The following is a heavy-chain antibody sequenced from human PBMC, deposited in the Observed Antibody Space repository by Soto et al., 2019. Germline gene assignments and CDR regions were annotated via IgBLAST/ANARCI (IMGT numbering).Heavy chain of an antibody. CDR3: ARGIEGWYQGRYYYGMDV. CDR1: GGSVSSGSYY. J-gene: IGHJ6*02. Sequence: QVQLQESGPGLVKPSETLSLTCTVSGGSVSSGSYYWSWIRQPPGKGLEWIGYIYYSGSTNYNPSIKRRVTISVDTSKNQSSLKLSSVTAAATAVYYCARGIEGWYQGRYYYGMDVWGQGTTVTVSS. D-gene: IGHD6-19*01. CDR2: IYYSGST. V-gene: IGHV4-61*01.